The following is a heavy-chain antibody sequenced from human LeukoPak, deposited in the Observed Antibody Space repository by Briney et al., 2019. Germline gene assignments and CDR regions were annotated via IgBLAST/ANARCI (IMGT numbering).Heavy chain of an antibody. Sequence: GASVKVSCKASGETFSSYAISWVRQAPGQGLEWMGGIIPIFGTANYAQKFQGRVTITADKSTSTAYMELSSLRSEDTAVYYCARAPSDYGDPHFDYWGQGTLVTVSS. D-gene: IGHD4-17*01. CDR3: ARAPSDYGDPHFDY. J-gene: IGHJ4*02. CDR2: IIPIFGTA. CDR1: GETFSSYA. V-gene: IGHV1-69*06.